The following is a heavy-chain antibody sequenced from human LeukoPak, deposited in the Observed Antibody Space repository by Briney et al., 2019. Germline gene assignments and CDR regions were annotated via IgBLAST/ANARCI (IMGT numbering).Heavy chain of an antibody. J-gene: IGHJ4*02. CDR3: ARDRFYYDSGGYGLLTD. V-gene: IGHV3-23*01. Sequence: PGGSLRLSCAASGFTFSSYAMSWVRQAPGKGLEWVSAISGSGGSTYYADSVKGRFTVSRDNSENTLYLQMNSLRVDDTAVYYCARDRFYYDSGGYGLLTDWGQGTLVSVSS. CDR2: ISGSGGST. D-gene: IGHD3-22*01. CDR1: GFTFSSYA.